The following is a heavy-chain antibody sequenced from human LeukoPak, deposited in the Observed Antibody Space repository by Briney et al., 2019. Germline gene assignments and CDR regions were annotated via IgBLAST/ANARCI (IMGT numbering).Heavy chain of an antibody. V-gene: IGHV1-2*02. Sequence: ASVKVSCKASGYTFTGYYMHWVRQAPGQGLEWMGWINPNSGGTNYAQKFQGRVTMTRDTSISTAYMELSRLRSDDTAVYYCASGGLKIRGSHAFDIWGQGTMVTVSS. J-gene: IGHJ3*02. CDR1: GYTFTGYY. CDR3: ASGGLKIRGSHAFDI. CDR2: INPNSGGT. D-gene: IGHD3-16*01.